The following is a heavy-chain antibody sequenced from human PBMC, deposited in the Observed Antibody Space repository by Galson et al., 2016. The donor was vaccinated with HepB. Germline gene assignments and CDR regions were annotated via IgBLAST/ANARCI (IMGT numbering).Heavy chain of an antibody. CDR2: RYSSGST. J-gene: IGHJ4*02. V-gene: IGHV4-39*07. Sequence: SETLSLTCTASGGSISSSDYYWAWIRQPPGKGLEWIGTRYSSGSTSYNPSLKSRVTMSLDTSKDQFSLKLSSVTAVDTAVYYCARDTCTDGVCYLFDYWGRGLLVTVSS. CDR1: GGSISSSDYY. D-gene: IGHD2-8*01. CDR3: ARDTCTDGVCYLFDY.